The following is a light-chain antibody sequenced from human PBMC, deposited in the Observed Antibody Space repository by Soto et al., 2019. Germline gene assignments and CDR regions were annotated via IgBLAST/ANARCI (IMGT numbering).Light chain of an antibody. J-gene: IGLJ1*01. CDR2: DVS. V-gene: IGLV2-14*01. Sequence: ALAQPASVSGSPGQSITISCTGTSSDVGAYSYVSSYQQHPGKAPKLIIYDVSDRPSGISNRFSGSKSDNTASLTIYGLQAEDEAEYYCSSYTSSRTYVFGTGTKVTVL. CDR3: SSYTSSRTYV. CDR1: SSDVGAYSY.